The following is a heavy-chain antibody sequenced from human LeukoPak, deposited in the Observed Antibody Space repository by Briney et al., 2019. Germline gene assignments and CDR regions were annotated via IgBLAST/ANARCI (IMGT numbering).Heavy chain of an antibody. CDR1: GGSISSYY. CDR2: IYYSGGT. CDR3: ARRHTYYYDSSGYPLDAFDI. D-gene: IGHD3-22*01. J-gene: IGHJ3*02. V-gene: IGHV4-59*01. Sequence: PSETLSLTCTVSGGSISSYYWSWIRQPPGKGLEWIGYIYYSGGTNYNPSLKSRVTISVDTSKNQFSLKLSSVTAADTAVYYCARRHTYYYDSSGYPLDAFDIWGQGTMVTVSS.